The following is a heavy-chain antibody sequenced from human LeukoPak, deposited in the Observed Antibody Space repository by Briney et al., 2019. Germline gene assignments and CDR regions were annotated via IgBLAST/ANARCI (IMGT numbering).Heavy chain of an antibody. CDR3: ARLYYYDSSGYDDY. D-gene: IGHD3-22*01. V-gene: IGHV1-69*13. Sequence: GASVNVSYKASGGTFSSYAISWVRQAPGQGLEWMGGIIPIFGTANYAQKFQGRVTITADESTSTAYMELSSLRSEDTAVYYCARLYYYDSSGYDDYWGQGTLVTVSS. CDR1: GGTFSSYA. J-gene: IGHJ4*02. CDR2: IIPIFGTA.